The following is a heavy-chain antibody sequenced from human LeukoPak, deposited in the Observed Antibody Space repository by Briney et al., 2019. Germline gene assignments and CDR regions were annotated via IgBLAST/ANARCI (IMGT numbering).Heavy chain of an antibody. CDR1: GFTFSSYG. J-gene: IGHJ4*02. D-gene: IGHD6-6*01. CDR3: ARSEHSSSSFDY. Sequence: PGRSLRLSCAASGFTFSSYGMHWVRQAPGKGLEWVAVIWYDGSNKYYADSVKGRFTISRDNARNSLYLQMNSLSAEDTAIYYCARSEHSSSSFDYWGQGTMVTVSS. CDR2: IWYDGSNK. V-gene: IGHV3-33*03.